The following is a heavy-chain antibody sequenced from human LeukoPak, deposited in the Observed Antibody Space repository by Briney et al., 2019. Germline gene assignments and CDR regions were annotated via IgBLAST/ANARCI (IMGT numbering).Heavy chain of an antibody. Sequence: GASVKLSCKASGYTFTSYDINWVRQATGQGLEWMGWMNPNSGNTGYAQKFQGRVTMTRNTSISTAYMELSSLRSEDTAVYYCARYCSSTSCYPFPWGQGTLVTASS. CDR2: MNPNSGNT. V-gene: IGHV1-8*01. J-gene: IGHJ5*02. CDR1: GYTFTSYD. CDR3: ARYCSSTSCYPFP. D-gene: IGHD2-2*01.